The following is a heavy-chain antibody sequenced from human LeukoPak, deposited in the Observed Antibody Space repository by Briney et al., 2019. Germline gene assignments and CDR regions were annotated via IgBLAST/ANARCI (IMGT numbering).Heavy chain of an antibody. CDR3: ARSDYFDP. Sequence: GGSLRLSCAASGFTFSSYAMSWVRQAPGKGLVWVSRISSDGSTTIYADSVKGRFTISRDNAKNTLYLQMNSLRAEDTAVYYCARSDYFDPWGQGTLVTVSS. D-gene: IGHD4-11*01. J-gene: IGHJ5*02. V-gene: IGHV3-74*01. CDR2: ISSDGSTT. CDR1: GFTFSSYA.